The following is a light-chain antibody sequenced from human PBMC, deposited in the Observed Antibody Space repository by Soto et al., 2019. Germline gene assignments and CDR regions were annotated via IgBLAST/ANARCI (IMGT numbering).Light chain of an antibody. J-gene: IGLJ2*01. Sequence: QCALTQPASVSGSPGQPITISCTGTSSDVGGYNYVSWYQQHPGKAPKLMIYDVSNRPSGVSNRFSGSKSGNTASLTISGLQAEDEADYYCSSYTSSSTLMVFGGGTKLTVL. CDR2: DVS. CDR1: SSDVGGYNY. V-gene: IGLV2-14*01. CDR3: SSYTSSSTLMV.